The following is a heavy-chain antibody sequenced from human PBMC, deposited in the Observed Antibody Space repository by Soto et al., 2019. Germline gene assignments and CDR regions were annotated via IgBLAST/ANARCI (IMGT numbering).Heavy chain of an antibody. V-gene: IGHV1-69*13. Sequence: SVKVSCKASGGTFSSYAISWVRQAPGQGLEWMGGIIPIFGTANYAQKFQGRVTITADESTSTAYMELSSLRSEDTAVYYCARDQGYFRGYNWNRDAFDIPPQGTMVTVSS. D-gene: IGHD1-20*01. CDR2: IIPIFGTA. J-gene: IGHJ3*02. CDR1: GGTFSSYA. CDR3: ARDQGYFRGYNWNRDAFDI.